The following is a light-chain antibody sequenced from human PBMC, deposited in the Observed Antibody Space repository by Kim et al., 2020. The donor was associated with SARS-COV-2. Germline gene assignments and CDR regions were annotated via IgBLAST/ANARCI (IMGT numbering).Light chain of an antibody. CDR3: CSYAGSYTFV. CDR1: SSGVGGYDY. CDR2: DVG. V-gene: IGLV2-11*01. J-gene: IGLJ1*01. Sequence: QSVTISGTGTSSGVGGYDYVSWYQQHPGEAPKLMIYDVGKRPSGVPDRFSGSKSGNTASLTISGLQAEDEADYYCCSYAGSYTFVFGTGTKVTVL.